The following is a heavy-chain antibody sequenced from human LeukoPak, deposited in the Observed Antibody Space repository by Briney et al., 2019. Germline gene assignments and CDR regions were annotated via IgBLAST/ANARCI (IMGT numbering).Heavy chain of an antibody. CDR2: TKEDGSEK. J-gene: IGHJ3*02. V-gene: IGHV3-7*01. Sequence: GGSLRLSCAASGFSFSTSWMSWVRQAPGKGLEWVANTKEDGSEKHYVDSVKGRFTISRDNAKNSLYLQMNSLRAEDTAVYYCARLLDNDSSGYPDTFDMWGQGTVVIVSS. D-gene: IGHD3-22*01. CDR3: ARLLDNDSSGYPDTFDM. CDR1: GFSFSTSW.